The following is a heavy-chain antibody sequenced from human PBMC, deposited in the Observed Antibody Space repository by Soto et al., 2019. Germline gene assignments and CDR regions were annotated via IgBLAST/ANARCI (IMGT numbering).Heavy chain of an antibody. CDR1: GASVISYD. CDR3: ARGADYDFWSGYSPFDY. V-gene: IGHV4-59*02. Sequence: TLHLSRTLSGASVISYDWSWIRQPTGVRLEWIGYIYYSGRTNYNHSLKSRVTISVDTSKNQFSLKLSSVTAADTAVYYCARGADYDFWSGYSPFDYWGQGTLVTVS. D-gene: IGHD3-3*01. CDR2: IYYSGRT. J-gene: IGHJ4*02.